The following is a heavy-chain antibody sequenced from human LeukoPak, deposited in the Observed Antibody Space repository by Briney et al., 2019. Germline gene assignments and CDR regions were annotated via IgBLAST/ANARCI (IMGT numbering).Heavy chain of an antibody. CDR1: GGSISSGDYY. D-gene: IGHD2-2*01. V-gene: IGHV4-30-4*08. CDR3: ARVVPAAIRVDWFDP. J-gene: IGHJ5*02. Sequence: PSQTLSLTCTVSGGSISSGDYYWSRIRQPPGKGLEWIGYIYYSGSTYYNPALKSRVTISVKTAKNHFSLKLSSVTAADTAVYYCARVVPAAIRVDWFDPWGQGTLVTVSS. CDR2: IYYSGST.